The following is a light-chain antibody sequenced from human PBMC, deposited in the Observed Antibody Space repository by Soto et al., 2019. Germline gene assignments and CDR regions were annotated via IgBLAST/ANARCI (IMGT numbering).Light chain of an antibody. CDR1: SSNLGAGYD. CDR2: ANN. CDR3: QSYDNSLSGSWV. J-gene: IGLJ3*02. Sequence: QSVLTQPPSVSGAPGQGVTISCTGSSSNLGAGYDVHWYQQLPGAAPKLLIYANNKRPSGVLDRFSGSKSGTSASLAITGLQAADEADYYCQSYDNSLSGSWVFGGGTKLTVL. V-gene: IGLV1-40*01.